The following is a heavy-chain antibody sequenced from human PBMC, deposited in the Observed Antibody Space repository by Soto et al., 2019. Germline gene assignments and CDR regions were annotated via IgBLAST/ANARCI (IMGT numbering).Heavy chain of an antibody. CDR3: ERHVHSSGWLSY. CDR1: GGSVSSYY. J-gene: IGHJ4*02. CDR2: IYYSGST. D-gene: IGHD6-19*01. Sequence: SGTLSLTCAVSGGSVSSYYWSWIRQPPGKGLEWIGYIYYSGSTNYNPSLKSRVTISVDTSKNQFSLKLSSVTAADTAVYYCERHVHSSGWLSYWGQGTPVTVSS. V-gene: IGHV4-59*08.